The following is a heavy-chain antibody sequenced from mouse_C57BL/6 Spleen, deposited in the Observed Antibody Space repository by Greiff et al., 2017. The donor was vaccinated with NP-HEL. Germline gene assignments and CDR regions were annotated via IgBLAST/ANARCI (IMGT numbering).Heavy chain of an antibody. CDR1: GYSFTDYN. CDR2: INPNYGTT. CDR3: ARRASRREDAMDY. V-gene: IGHV1-39*01. D-gene: IGHD3-3*01. Sequence: EVQLQQSGPELVKPGASVKISCKASGYSFTDYNMTWVKQSNGKSLEWIGVINPNYGTTSYNQKFNGQATLPVAQPSSTAYMQLNSLTSEDSAVYYCARRASRREDAMDYWGQGTSVTVSS. J-gene: IGHJ4*01.